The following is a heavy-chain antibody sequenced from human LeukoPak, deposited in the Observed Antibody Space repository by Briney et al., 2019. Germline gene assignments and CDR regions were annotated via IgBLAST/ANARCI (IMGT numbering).Heavy chain of an antibody. Sequence: GGSLRLSCAASGFSFNSYPMHWVRQAPGKGLEWVAVISNDGNNKYYADSVKGRFTISRDNSNNTLSLQMNGLRVEDTAVYYCARPDDSESFYRANHYWGRGTLVTVS. J-gene: IGHJ4*02. D-gene: IGHD3-10*01. CDR1: GFSFNSYP. CDR3: ARPDDSESFYRANHY. V-gene: IGHV3-30*04. CDR2: ISNDGNNK.